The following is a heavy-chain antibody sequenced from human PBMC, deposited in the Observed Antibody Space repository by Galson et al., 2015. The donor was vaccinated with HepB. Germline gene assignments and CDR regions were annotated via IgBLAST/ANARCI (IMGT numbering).Heavy chain of an antibody. CDR1: GSTFISYR. V-gene: IGHV5-51*01. CDR2: IYPGDSDT. D-gene: IGHD3-10*01. Sequence: QSGAEVKKPGESLKISCKGSGSTFISYRIGWVRQMPGKGLEWMGIIYPGDSDTRYSPSFQGQVTISADKSISTAYLQWSSLKASDTAIYYCARYLPRGSIAWQGGFDCWGQGTLVTVSS. CDR3: ARYLPRGSIAWQGGFDC. J-gene: IGHJ4*02.